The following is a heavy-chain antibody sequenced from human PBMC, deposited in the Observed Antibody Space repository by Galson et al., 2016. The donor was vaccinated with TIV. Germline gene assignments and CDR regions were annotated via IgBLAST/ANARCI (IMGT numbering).Heavy chain of an antibody. J-gene: IGHJ6*02. CDR3: AGSRHHLRGDPYYYYIMDV. CDR1: GGTINSYA. Sequence: SVKVSCKASGGTINSYAINWVRQAPGQGLEWLGGIFPIFGSPTYGQNFQGRVSLTADEYTTTAYMELSSLRSEDTAVYICAGSRHHLRGDPYYYYIMDVWGQGTTVSVPS. D-gene: IGHD2-21*02. V-gene: IGHV1-69*13. CDR2: IFPIFGSP.